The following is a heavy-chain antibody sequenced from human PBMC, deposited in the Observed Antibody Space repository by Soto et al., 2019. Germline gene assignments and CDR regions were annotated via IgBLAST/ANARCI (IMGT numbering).Heavy chain of an antibody. CDR2: IYPGDSDT. CDR3: ARLGGDTSDFDY. J-gene: IGHJ4*02. Sequence: GESLKISCKVSGYSFTSYWIAWLRQMPGKGLEWMGIIYPGDSDTRYSPSFQGQVTISADKSVSTAYLQWSSLKASDAAMYYCARLGGDTSDFDYWGQGTLVTVSS. D-gene: IGHD3-16*01. V-gene: IGHV5-51*01. CDR1: GYSFTSYW.